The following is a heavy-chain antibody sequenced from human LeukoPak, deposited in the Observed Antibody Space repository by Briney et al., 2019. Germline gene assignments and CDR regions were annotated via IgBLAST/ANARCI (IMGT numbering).Heavy chain of an antibody. CDR3: ARLFGTTAMVPPTDY. D-gene: IGHD5-18*01. V-gene: IGHV1-2*02. CDR1: GYTFTGYY. Sequence: ASVKVSCKASGYTFTGYYMHWVRQAPGQGLEWMGWINPNSGGTNYAQKFQGRVTMTRDTSISTAYMELSRLRSDDTAVYYCARLFGTTAMVPPTDYWGQGTLVTVSS. CDR2: INPNSGGT. J-gene: IGHJ4*02.